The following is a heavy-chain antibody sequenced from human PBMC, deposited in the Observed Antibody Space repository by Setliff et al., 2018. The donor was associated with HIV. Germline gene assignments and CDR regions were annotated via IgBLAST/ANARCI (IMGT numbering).Heavy chain of an antibody. CDR3: TRVGYHGSGRYSFDY. CDR2: IYYSGST. Sequence: SETLSLTCTVSGDSISSYYWSWIRQPPGKGLEWIGYIYYSGSTNYNPSLKSRVTISADTSKNQFSLNLSSVTAAETAVYYCTRVGYHGSGRYSFDYWGQGTLVTVSS. CDR1: GDSISSYY. D-gene: IGHD3-10*01. J-gene: IGHJ4*02. V-gene: IGHV4-59*08.